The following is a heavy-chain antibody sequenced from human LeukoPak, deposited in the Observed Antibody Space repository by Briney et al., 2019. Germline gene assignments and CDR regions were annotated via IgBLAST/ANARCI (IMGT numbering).Heavy chain of an antibody. CDR3: ASTSSGWYPHYYYYYMDV. CDR2: INPSGGST. V-gene: IGHV1-46*01. J-gene: IGHJ6*03. D-gene: IGHD6-19*01. Sequence: GASVKVSCKASGYTFTSYYMHWVRQAPGQGLEWMGIINPSGGSTSYAQKFQGRVTMTRDMSTSTVYMELSSLRSEDTAVYYCASTSSGWYPHYYYYYMDVWGKGTTVTVSS. CDR1: GYTFTSYY.